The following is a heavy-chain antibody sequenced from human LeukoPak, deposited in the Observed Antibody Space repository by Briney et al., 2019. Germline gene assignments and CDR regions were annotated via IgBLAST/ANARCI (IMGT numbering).Heavy chain of an antibody. Sequence: GASVKVSCKASGYTFTSYDINWVRQATGQGLEWMGWMNPNSGNTGYAQKFQGRVTMTRNTSISTAYMELSSLRSEDAAVYYCARVQYDFWSGFWDYFDYWGRGTLATVSS. J-gene: IGHJ4*02. CDR3: ARVQYDFWSGFWDYFDY. CDR1: GYTFTSYD. CDR2: MNPNSGNT. D-gene: IGHD3-3*01. V-gene: IGHV1-8*01.